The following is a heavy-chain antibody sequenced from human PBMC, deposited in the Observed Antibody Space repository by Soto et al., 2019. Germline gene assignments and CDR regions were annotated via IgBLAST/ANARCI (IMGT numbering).Heavy chain of an antibody. D-gene: IGHD5-12*01. V-gene: IGHV3-74*01. CDR2: INSDGSSA. CDR1: GFIFRNYL. Sequence: LRLSCAPSGFIFRNYLMHWVRQAPGKGLVWISRINSDGSSASYADSVKGRFTISRDNAKNTLYLQMRSLRDEDTAVYYCARDGYNGFDYWGQGTLVTVSS. CDR3: ARDGYNGFDY. J-gene: IGHJ4*02.